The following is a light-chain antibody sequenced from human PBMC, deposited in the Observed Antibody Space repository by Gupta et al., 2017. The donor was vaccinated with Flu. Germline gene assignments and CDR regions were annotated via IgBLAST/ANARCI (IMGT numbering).Light chain of an antibody. CDR1: QGISSW. J-gene: IGKJ4*02. V-gene: IGKV1-12*01. CDR3: QQANHFPRT. CDR2: AAT. Sequence: DIQMTQSPSSVSASVGDRVTITCRASQGISSWLDWYQQKPGKAPKLLIYAATSLHSGVPSRFSGSGSGTDFTLTISSVKPEDFATYYCQQANHFPRTFGGGTKVELK.